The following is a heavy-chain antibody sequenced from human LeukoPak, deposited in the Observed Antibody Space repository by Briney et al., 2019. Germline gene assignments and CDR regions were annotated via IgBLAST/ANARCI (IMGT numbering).Heavy chain of an antibody. V-gene: IGHV7-4-1*02. J-gene: IGHJ4*02. CDR1: GYTFTSYA. Sequence: ASVKVSCKASGYTFTSYAMNWVRQAPGQGLEWMGWINTNTGNPTYAQGFTGRFVSSLDTSVSTAYLQISSLKAEYTAVYYCARRRYYYDSSGYLGRLNRPYYFDYWGQGTLVTVSS. CDR3: ARRRYYYDSSGYLGRLNRPYYFDY. D-gene: IGHD3-22*01. CDR2: INTNTGNP.